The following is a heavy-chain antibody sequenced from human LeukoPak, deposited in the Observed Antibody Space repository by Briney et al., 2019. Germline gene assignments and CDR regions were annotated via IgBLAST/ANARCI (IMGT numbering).Heavy chain of an antibody. V-gene: IGHV3-33*01. J-gene: IGHJ4*02. CDR3: ARDLNYYDSSGYYGDY. D-gene: IGHD3-22*01. CDR2: IWYDGSNK. Sequence: GGSLRLSCAASGFTFSSYGMHWVRQAPGKGLEWVAVIWYDGSNKYYADSVKGRFTISRDNSKNTLYLQMNSLRAEDTAVYYCARDLNYYDSSGYYGDYWGQGTLVTVSS. CDR1: GFTFSSYG.